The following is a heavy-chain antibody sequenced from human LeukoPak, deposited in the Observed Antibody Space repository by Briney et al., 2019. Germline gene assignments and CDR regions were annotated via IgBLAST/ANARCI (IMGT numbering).Heavy chain of an antibody. J-gene: IGHJ6*03. CDR2: IYYSGST. V-gene: IGHV4-59*12. CDR3: ARDPYYMDV. CDR1: GGSISTYY. Sequence: SETLSLTCTVSGGSISTYYWSWIRQPPGKGLEWIGSIYYSGSTYYNPSLKSRVTISVDTSKNQFSLKLSSVTAADTAVYYCARDPYYMDVWGKGTTVTVS.